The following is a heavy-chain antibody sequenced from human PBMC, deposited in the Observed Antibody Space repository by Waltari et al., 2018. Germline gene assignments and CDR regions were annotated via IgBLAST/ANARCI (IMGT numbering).Heavy chain of an antibody. CDR1: GFTFAEYA. Sequence: EVQLVESGGGLVQPGRSLRLSCATSGFTFAEYAMPWVRRGPGKGLEWVSGISGNSDRIGYADSVKGRFTISRDYTKKSLYLQMNSLRPEDTALYYCTKDRYCPSSSCPLDYWGQGTLVTVS. V-gene: IGHV3-9*01. CDR3: TKDRYCPSSSCPLDY. D-gene: IGHD2-2*01. J-gene: IGHJ4*02. CDR2: ISGNSDRI.